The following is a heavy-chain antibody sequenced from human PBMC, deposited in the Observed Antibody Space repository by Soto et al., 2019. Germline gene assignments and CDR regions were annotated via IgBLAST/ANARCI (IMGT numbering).Heavy chain of an antibody. CDR2: ISGSGGST. Sequence: GGSLRLSCAASGFTFRSYAMSWVRQAPGKGMEWVSAISGSGGSTYYADSVKGRFTISRDNSKNTLYLQMNSLRAEDTAVYYCAKDRAQYSSPNWFDPWGQGTLVTVSS. CDR1: GFTFRSYA. D-gene: IGHD6-13*01. V-gene: IGHV3-23*01. J-gene: IGHJ5*02. CDR3: AKDRAQYSSPNWFDP.